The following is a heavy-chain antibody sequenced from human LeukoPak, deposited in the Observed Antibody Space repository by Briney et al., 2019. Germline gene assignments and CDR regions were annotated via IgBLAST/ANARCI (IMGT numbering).Heavy chain of an antibody. D-gene: IGHD4-17*01. V-gene: IGHV3-33*01. CDR2: IWYDGSNK. CDR1: GFTFNSYG. Sequence: GGALRLSCAASGFTFNSYGIHWVRQAPGKGLEWVAFIWYDGSNKYYADSVKGRFTISRDNSKNTLYLQMNSLRAEDTAVYYCARARTTRGFDYWGQGTLVTVSS. J-gene: IGHJ4*02. CDR3: ARARTTRGFDY.